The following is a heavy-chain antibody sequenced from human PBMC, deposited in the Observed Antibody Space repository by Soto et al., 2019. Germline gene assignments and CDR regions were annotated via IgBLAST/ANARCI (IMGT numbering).Heavy chain of an antibody. V-gene: IGHV1-18*01. J-gene: IGHJ4*01. Sequence: QVQLVQSGAEVKKPGASVKVSCKASGYTFTSYGISWVRQAPGQGLEWMGWISAYNGNTNYAQNLQRRVNMNTDTPTSTAYMELRSMRSDDTAVYYCARLWGLVAARNHLDCWGHGSRVTVSS. D-gene: IGHD6-6*01. CDR2: ISAYNGNT. CDR3: ARLWGLVAARNHLDC. CDR1: GYTFTSYG.